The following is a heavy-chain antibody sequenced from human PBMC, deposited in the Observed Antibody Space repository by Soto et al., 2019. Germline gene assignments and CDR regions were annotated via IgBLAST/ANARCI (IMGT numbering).Heavy chain of an antibody. Sequence: GGSLRLSCAASGFTFSSYGMHWVRQAPGKGLEWVAVIWYDGSNKYYADSVKGRFTISRDNSKNTLYLQMNSLRAEDTAVYYCARDTATYYDILTGNYGMDVWGQGTTVTVSS. CDR2: IWYDGSNK. V-gene: IGHV3-33*01. D-gene: IGHD3-9*01. CDR1: GFTFSSYG. CDR3: ARDTATYYDILTGNYGMDV. J-gene: IGHJ6*02.